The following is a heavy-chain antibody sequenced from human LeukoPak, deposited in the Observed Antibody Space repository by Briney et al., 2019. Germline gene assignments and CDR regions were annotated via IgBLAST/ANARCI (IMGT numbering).Heavy chain of an antibody. CDR1: GFTFSSYT. CDR3: ARDGELPADY. V-gene: IGHV3-21*01. CDR2: ISSGSTNI. D-gene: IGHD1-26*01. J-gene: IGHJ4*02. Sequence: GGSLRLSCAASGFTFSSYTINCVRQAPGRGLEWVSSISSGSTNIYYADSVKGRFTISRDNSKNTLYLQMNSLRAEDTAVYYCARDGELPADYWGQGTLVTVSS.